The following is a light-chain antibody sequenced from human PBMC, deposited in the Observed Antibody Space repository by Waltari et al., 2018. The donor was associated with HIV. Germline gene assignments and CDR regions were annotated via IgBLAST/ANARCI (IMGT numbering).Light chain of an antibody. CDR2: DNT. CDR3: AAWDNSLTAVV. J-gene: IGLJ2*01. V-gene: IGLV1-51*01. CDR1: SSNIGSSY. Sequence: QSVLTQPPSVSAAPGQKVTVSCSGTSSNIGSSYVARYQQLPGTAPKLLIYDNTNRPSGIPDRFAGSRSGTSATLGITELQTGDEADYFCAAWDNSLTAVVFGGGTKLTVL.